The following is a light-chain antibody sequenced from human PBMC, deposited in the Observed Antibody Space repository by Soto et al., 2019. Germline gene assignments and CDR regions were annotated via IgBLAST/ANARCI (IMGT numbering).Light chain of an antibody. Sequence: EIVLTQSPATLSLSPGERATLSCRASQSVSSYLAWYQQKPGQAPRLLIYDASNRATGIPARFSGSGSGTDFPLTISSLEPEDFAVYYCQQRSTWPPYSTFGPGTKVDIK. CDR3: QQRSTWPPYST. CDR1: QSVSSY. V-gene: IGKV3-11*01. CDR2: DAS. J-gene: IGKJ3*01.